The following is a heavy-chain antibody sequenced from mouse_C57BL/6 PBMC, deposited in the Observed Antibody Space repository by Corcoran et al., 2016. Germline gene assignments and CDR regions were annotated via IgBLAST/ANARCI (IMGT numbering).Heavy chain of an antibody. CDR2: INPNNGGT. CDR3: ARRIDGSSHFDY. V-gene: IGHV1-26*01. Sequence: EVQLQQSGPELVKPGASVKISCKASGYTFTDYYMNWVKQSHGKSLEWIGDINPNNGGTSYNQKFKGKATLTVDKSSSTAYMELRSLTSEDSAVYYCARRIDGSSHFDYWGQGTTLTVSS. J-gene: IGHJ2*01. D-gene: IGHD1-1*01. CDR1: GYTFTDYY.